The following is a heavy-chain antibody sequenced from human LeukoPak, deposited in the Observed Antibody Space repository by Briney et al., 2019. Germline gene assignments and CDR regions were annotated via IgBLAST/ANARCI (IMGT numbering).Heavy chain of an antibody. Sequence: ASVKVSCKVSGYTLTELSIDWRRPAPRKGLEWMGGFDTEDGETLYAQNHHGRVTMTEDTSTDTAYMELTSLRSEDTAVYYCATGPGRLYYYMDVWGKGTTVTVSS. CDR3: ATGPGRLYYYMDV. V-gene: IGHV1-24*01. CDR2: FDTEDGET. J-gene: IGHJ6*03. CDR1: GYTLTELS.